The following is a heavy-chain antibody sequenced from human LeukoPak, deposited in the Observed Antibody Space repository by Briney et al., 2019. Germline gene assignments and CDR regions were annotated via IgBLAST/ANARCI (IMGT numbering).Heavy chain of an antibody. V-gene: IGHV3-9*03. CDR1: GFTFDDYA. CDR2: ISWNSGSI. D-gene: IGHD6-19*01. Sequence: GRSLRLSCAASGFTFDDYAMHWVRQAPGKGLEWVSGISWNSGSIGYADSVKGRFSISRDNAKNSLYLQMNSLRAEDMALYYCAKGQQWLVRGPFDYWGQGTLVTVSS. CDR3: AKGQQWLVRGPFDY. J-gene: IGHJ4*02.